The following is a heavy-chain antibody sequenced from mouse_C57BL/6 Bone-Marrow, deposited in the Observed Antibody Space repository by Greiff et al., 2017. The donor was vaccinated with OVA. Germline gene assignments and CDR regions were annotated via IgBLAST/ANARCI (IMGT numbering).Heavy chain of an antibody. Sequence: EVQLQESGPGLVKPSQSLSLTCSVTGYSITSGYYWNWIRQFPGNKLEWMGYISYDGSNNYNPSLKNRISITRDTSKNQFFLKLNSVTTEDTATYYCARKDDGNFAYWGQGTLVTVSA. CDR2: ISYDGSN. D-gene: IGHD2-3*01. V-gene: IGHV3-6*01. CDR3: ARKDDGNFAY. J-gene: IGHJ3*01. CDR1: GYSITSGYY.